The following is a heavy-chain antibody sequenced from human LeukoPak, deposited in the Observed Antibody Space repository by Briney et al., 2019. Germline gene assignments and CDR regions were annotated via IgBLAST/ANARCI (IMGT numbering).Heavy chain of an antibody. Sequence: SETLSLICTVSGGFISSYYWSWIRQPPGKGLEWIGYIYYSGSTNYNPSLKSRVTISVDTSKNQFSLKLSSVTAADTALYYCVRGGSWFDPWGQGTLVTVSS. CDR3: VRGGSWFDP. CDR2: IYYSGST. D-gene: IGHD3-16*01. CDR1: GGFISSYY. V-gene: IGHV4-59*01. J-gene: IGHJ5*02.